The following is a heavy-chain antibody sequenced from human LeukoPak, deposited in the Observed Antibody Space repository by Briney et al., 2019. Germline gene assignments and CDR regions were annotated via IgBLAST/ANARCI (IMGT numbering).Heavy chain of an antibody. CDR2: IYYSGST. CDR1: GSTFSNYE. J-gene: IGHJ5*02. D-gene: IGHD6-13*01. Sequence: PGGSLRLSCAASGSTFSNYEVNWVRQPPGKGLEWIGSIYYSGSTYYNPSLKSRVTISVDTSKNQFSLKLSSVTAADTAVYYCARFHPSSWYQLRGASANWFDPWGQGTLVTVSS. CDR3: ARFHPSSWYQLRGASANWFDP. V-gene: IGHV4-39*07.